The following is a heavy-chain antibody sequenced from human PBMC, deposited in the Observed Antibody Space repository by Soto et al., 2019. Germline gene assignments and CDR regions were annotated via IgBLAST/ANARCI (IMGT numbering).Heavy chain of an antibody. Sequence: ASVKVSCKASGGTFSSYTISWVRQAPGQGLEWMGRIIPILGIANYAQKFQGRVTITADKSTSTAYMELSSLRSEDTAVYYCASWPPQLVFNWFDPWGQGTLVTVSS. D-gene: IGHD6-13*01. V-gene: IGHV1-69*02. CDR2: IIPILGIA. CDR3: ASWPPQLVFNWFDP. CDR1: GGTFSSYT. J-gene: IGHJ5*02.